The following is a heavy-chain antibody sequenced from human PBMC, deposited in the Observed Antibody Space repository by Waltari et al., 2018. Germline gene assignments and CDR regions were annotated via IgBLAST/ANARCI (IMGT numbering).Heavy chain of an antibody. Sequence: EVQLVESGGGFVQPGGSLRLSCAGSGFTFRNYWMTWVRQAPGKGLEWVANIKPDGGEENYVDSGKGRFTISRDNAKNSLYLQMNSLRAEDTAVYHCARGHHGMDVWGQGTTVTVSS. CDR2: IKPDGGEE. V-gene: IGHV3-7*01. J-gene: IGHJ6*01. CDR1: GFTFRNYW. CDR3: ARGHHGMDV.